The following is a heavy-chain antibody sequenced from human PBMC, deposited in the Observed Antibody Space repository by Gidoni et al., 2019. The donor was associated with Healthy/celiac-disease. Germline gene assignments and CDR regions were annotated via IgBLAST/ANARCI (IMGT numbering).Heavy chain of an antibody. J-gene: IGHJ6*02. V-gene: IGHV3-49*04. CDR2: IRSKAYGGTT. Sequence: EVQLVESGGGLVQPGRSLRLSCTASGFTFGDYAMSWVRQAPGKGLEWVGFIRSKAYGGTTEYAASVKGRFTISRDDSKSIAYLQMNSLKTEDTAVYYCTRVQRGVVVAATITRNYYGMDVWGQGTTVTVSS. CDR3: TRVQRGVVVAATITRNYYGMDV. D-gene: IGHD2-15*01. CDR1: GFTFGDYA.